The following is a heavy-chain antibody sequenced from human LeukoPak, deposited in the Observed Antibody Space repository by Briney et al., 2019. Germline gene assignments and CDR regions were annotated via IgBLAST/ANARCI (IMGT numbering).Heavy chain of an antibody. J-gene: IGHJ4*02. V-gene: IGHV3-48*04. CDR2: ISSSSSTI. Sequence: GGSLRLSCAASGFTFTNAWMAWVRQAPGKGLEWVSFISSSSSTIYYADSVKGRFTISRDNAKNSLYLQMNSLRAEDTAVYYCARDGYCSSTSCPHGYWGQGTLVTVSS. CDR3: ARDGYCSSTSCPHGY. CDR1: GFTFTNAW. D-gene: IGHD2-2*01.